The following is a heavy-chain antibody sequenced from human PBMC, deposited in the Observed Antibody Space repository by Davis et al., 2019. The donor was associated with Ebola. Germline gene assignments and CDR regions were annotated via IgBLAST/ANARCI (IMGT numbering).Heavy chain of an antibody. CDR1: GGSISSGRYY. CDR3: VRESYSSGWFEY. V-gene: IGHV4-39*02. J-gene: IGHJ4*02. CDR2: GFYSGST. D-gene: IGHD6-19*01. Sequence: MPSETLSLTCTVSGGSISSGRYYWGWIRQPPGKGLEWIGSGFYSGSTDYNPSLKSRVTISVDTSKNQFSLRLGSVTAADTAVYYCVRESYSSGWFEYWGQGTLVTVSS.